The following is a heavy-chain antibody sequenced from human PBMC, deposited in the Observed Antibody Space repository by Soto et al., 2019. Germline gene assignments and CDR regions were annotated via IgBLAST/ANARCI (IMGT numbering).Heavy chain of an antibody. J-gene: IGHJ4*02. CDR1: GSTFSEYG. CDR2: ISIDSRYI. CDR3: ARELMGITRPFDF. V-gene: IGHV3-21*01. D-gene: IGHD6-6*01. Sequence: GGALRLSCAASGSTFSEYGINWGRQAPGKGLEWLASISIDSRYIYHADSVKGRFTISRDNARNSLFLHMSSLRADDTAVYYCARELMGITRPFDFWGQGTLVTVS.